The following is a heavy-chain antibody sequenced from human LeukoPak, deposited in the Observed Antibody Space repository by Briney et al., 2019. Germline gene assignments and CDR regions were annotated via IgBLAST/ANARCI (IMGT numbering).Heavy chain of an antibody. Sequence: ASVTVSCTTSGYTFTNYYIHWVRQAPGQGLEWMGRIDPNTGGTKSAKNFQGRVTMTRDTSISTAYMALSGLRSDDTAVYYCASLYDIVGTTVDYWGQGTLVTVSS. CDR3: ASLYDIVGTTVDY. CDR1: GYTFTNYY. J-gene: IGHJ4*02. CDR2: IDPNTGGT. D-gene: IGHD1-26*01. V-gene: IGHV1-2*06.